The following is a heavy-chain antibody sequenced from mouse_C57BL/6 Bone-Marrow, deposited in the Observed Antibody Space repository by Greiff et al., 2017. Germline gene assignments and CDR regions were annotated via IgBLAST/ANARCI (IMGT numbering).Heavy chain of an antibody. CDR2: IDPSDSET. V-gene: IGHV1-52*01. Sequence: VQLQQPGAELVRPGSSVKLSCKASGYTFPSYWMHLVKQRPIQGLEWIGNIDPSDSETHYNQKFKDKATLTVDKSSSTAYMQLSSLTSEDSAVYYCAALITTVVGGYWGQGTTLTVSS. CDR3: AALITTVVGGY. D-gene: IGHD1-1*01. CDR1: GYTFPSYW. J-gene: IGHJ2*01.